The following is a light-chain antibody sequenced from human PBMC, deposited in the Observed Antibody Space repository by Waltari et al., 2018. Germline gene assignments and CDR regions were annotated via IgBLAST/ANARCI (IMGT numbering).Light chain of an antibody. CDR1: NSDVGSYNL. CDR3: CSCAPNSLCV. Sequence: QSALTQPRSVSGSPGQSVTLSCTGTNSDVGSYNLVTWYHQHPGKAPNLLIYAVNKRPSGISSRFSGSKSGNTASLTISGLQAEDEADYYCCSCAPNSLCVFGIGTKVTVL. V-gene: IGLV2-23*02. J-gene: IGLJ1*01. CDR2: AVN.